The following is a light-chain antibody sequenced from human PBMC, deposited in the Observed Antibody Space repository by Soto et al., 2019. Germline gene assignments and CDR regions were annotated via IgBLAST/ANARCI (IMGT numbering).Light chain of an antibody. CDR2: GAS. CDR1: QSVSSNY. J-gene: IGKJ4*01. Sequence: EIVLTQSPGTLSLSPGERATFSCRASQSVSSNYLAWYQQKSGQTPRLLIYGASSRASGIPDRFSGSGSGTDFTLTISRLEPEDFAVYYCQQYGDSPHTFGGGTKVEIE. CDR3: QQYGDSPHT. V-gene: IGKV3-20*01.